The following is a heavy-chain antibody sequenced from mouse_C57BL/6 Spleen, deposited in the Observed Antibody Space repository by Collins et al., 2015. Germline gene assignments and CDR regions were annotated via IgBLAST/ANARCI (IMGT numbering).Heavy chain of an antibody. J-gene: IGHJ3*01. Sequence: EVLLQQSGPELVKPGASAKIPCKASGYTFTDYNMDWVKQSHGKSLEWIGDINPNNGGTIYNQKFKGKATLTVDKSSSTAYMELRSLTSEDTAVYYCARRKPPGSSLAWFAYWGQGTLVTVSA. CDR3: ARRKPPGSSLAWFAY. CDR1: GYTFTDYN. D-gene: IGHD1-1*01. V-gene: IGHV1-18*01. CDR2: INPNNGGT.